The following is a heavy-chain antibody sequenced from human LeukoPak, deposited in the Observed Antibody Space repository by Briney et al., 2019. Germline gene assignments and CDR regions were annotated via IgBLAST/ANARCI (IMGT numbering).Heavy chain of an antibody. CDR1: GYTFTSYG. D-gene: IGHD2-15*01. CDR3: ARGPRGSHNYFYYMDV. V-gene: IGHV1-18*01. Sequence: PQASVKVSCKASGYTFTSYGISWVRQAPGQGLEWMGWISAYNGNTNYAQKLQGRVTMTTDTSTSTAYMELRSLRSDDTAVYYCARGPRGSHNYFYYMDVWGKGNPGHRLL. CDR2: ISAYNGNT. J-gene: IGHJ6*03.